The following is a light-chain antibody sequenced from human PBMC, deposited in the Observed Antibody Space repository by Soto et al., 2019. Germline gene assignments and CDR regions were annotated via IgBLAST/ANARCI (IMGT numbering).Light chain of an antibody. Sequence: EIVLTQSPGTLSLSPGERATLSCRASQSFSSSSLGWYQQKPGQAPRLLSYGASNRATGIPDRFSGSGSGTDFTLTISRLEPEDFAVYYCQQYGNSPQTFGQGTKVEIK. CDR3: QQYGNSPQT. V-gene: IGKV3-20*01. CDR2: GAS. CDR1: QSFSSSS. J-gene: IGKJ1*01.